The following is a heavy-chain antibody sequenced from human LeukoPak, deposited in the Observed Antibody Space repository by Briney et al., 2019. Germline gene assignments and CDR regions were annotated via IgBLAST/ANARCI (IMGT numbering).Heavy chain of an antibody. CDR3: AREGVGQQLVRLLDY. CDR2: IYTSGST. V-gene: IGHV4-4*07. Sequence: PSETLSLTCTVSGGSISSYYWSWIRQPAGKGLEWIGRIYTSGSTNYNPSLKSRVTMSADTSKNQFSLKLSSVTAADTAVYYCAREGVGQQLVRLLDYWGQGTLVTVSS. D-gene: IGHD6-13*01. CDR1: GGSISSYY. J-gene: IGHJ4*02.